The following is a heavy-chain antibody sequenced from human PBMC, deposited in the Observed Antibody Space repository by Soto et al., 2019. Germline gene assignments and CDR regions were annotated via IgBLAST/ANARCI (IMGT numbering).Heavy chain of an antibody. V-gene: IGHV3-21*01. CDR2: ISSSSSYI. Sequence: PGGSLRLSCAASGFTFSSYSMNWVRQAPGKGLEWVSSISSSSSYIYYADSVKGRFTISRDNAKNSLYLQMNSLRAEDTAVYYCARDGGYSGYGRLYYGMDVWGQGTTVTVSS. CDR1: GFTFSSYS. D-gene: IGHD5-12*01. J-gene: IGHJ6*02. CDR3: ARDGGYSGYGRLYYGMDV.